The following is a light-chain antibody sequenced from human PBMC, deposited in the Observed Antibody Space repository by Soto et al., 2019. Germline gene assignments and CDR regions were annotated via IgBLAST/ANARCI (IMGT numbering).Light chain of an antibody. Sequence: DIQMTQSPSTLSASVGDRFTIAFRASQSISSWLAWYQQKPGKAPKLLIYDASSLESGVPSRFSGSGSGTEFTLTISSLQPDDFATYYCQQYESLPLTFGQGTRLEI. CDR2: DAS. J-gene: IGKJ5*01. CDR1: QSISSW. CDR3: QQYESLPLT. V-gene: IGKV1-5*01.